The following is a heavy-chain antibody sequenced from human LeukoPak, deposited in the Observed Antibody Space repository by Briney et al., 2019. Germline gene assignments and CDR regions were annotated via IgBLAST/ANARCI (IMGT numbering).Heavy chain of an antibody. Sequence: PSETLSLTCTVSGVSISSYYWSWIRQPPGKGLEWIGYIYYSGSTNYNPSLKSRVTITVDTSKNQFSLKLSSVTAADTAVYYCARSLWEPDVWGQGTTVTVSS. J-gene: IGHJ6*02. CDR1: GVSISSYY. V-gene: IGHV4-59*01. CDR3: ARSLWEPDV. CDR2: IYYSGST. D-gene: IGHD1-26*01.